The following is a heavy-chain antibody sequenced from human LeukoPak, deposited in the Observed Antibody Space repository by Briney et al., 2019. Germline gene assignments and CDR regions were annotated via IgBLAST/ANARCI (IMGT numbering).Heavy chain of an antibody. Sequence: GGSLRLSCAASEFAFSTYAMHWVRQAPGKGLEWVAVISYNGSEIYYGDSVKGRFTISRDNSKNTLYLQMNRLRVEDTAVYHCAKAGCSSARCYTNYWGQGTSVTVSS. CDR1: EFAFSTYA. D-gene: IGHD2-2*02. V-gene: IGHV3-30*18. CDR2: ISYNGSEI. CDR3: AKAGCSSARCYTNY. J-gene: IGHJ4*02.